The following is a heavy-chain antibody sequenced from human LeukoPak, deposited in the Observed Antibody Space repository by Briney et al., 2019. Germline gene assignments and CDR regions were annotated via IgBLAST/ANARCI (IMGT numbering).Heavy chain of an antibody. J-gene: IGHJ4*02. D-gene: IGHD3-3*01. CDR1: GGSISSNNYC. V-gene: IGHV4-39*07. CDR3: ARVPITIFGVVIFDY. Sequence: SETLSLTCTVSGGSISSNNYCWGWIRQPPGKGLEWIGSIYYSGSTNYNPSLKSRVTISVDTSKNQFSLKLSSVTAADTAVYYCARVPITIFGVVIFDYWGQGTLVTVSS. CDR2: IYYSGST.